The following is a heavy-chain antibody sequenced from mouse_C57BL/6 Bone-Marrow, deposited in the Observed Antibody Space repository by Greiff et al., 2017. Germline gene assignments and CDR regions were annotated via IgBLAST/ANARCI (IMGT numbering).Heavy chain of an antibody. J-gene: IGHJ1*03. Sequence: VQLKESGGGLVQPGESLKLSCESNEYEFPSHDMSWVRKTPEKRLELVAAINSDGGSTYYPDTMERRFIISRDNTKKTLYLQMSSLRSEDTALYYCARLITTVVATDWYFDVWGTGTTVTVSS. CDR3: ARLITTVVATDWYFDV. V-gene: IGHV5-2*01. CDR1: EYEFPSHD. D-gene: IGHD1-1*01. CDR2: INSDGGST.